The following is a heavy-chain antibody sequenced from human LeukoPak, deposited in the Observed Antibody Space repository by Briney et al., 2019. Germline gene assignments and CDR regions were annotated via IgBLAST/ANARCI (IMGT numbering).Heavy chain of an antibody. CDR3: ARRAYYYDSSGYSEAPDY. J-gene: IGHJ4*02. V-gene: IGHV1-2*02. D-gene: IGHD3-22*01. Sequence: ASVKVSCKASGYTFTGYYMHWVRQAPGQGLEWMGWINPNSGGTNYAQKFQGRVTMTRDTSISTAYMELRSLRSDDTAVYYCARRAYYYDSSGYSEAPDYWGQGTLVTVSS. CDR1: GYTFTGYY. CDR2: INPNSGGT.